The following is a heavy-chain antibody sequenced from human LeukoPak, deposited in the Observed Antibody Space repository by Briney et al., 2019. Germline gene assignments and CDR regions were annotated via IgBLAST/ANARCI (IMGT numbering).Heavy chain of an antibody. CDR1: GYSFTNYA. J-gene: IGHJ4*02. Sequence: ASVKVSCKASGYSFTNYAMNWVRQAPGQGLEWMGWINTNTGNPTYAQGFTGRFVFSLDTSVSTAYLQISSLKAEDTAVHYCAREPQYGSGSYPLDYWGQGTLVTVSS. CDR3: AREPQYGSGSYPLDY. V-gene: IGHV7-4-1*02. CDR2: INTNTGNP. D-gene: IGHD3-10*01.